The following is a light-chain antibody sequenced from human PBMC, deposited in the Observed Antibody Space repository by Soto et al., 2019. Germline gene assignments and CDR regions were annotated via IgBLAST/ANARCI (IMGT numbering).Light chain of an antibody. J-gene: IGKJ4*01. CDR1: ESLSVN. CDR2: GAS. V-gene: IGKV3-20*01. Sequence: EIVMTQSPGTLSVSPGERVTLSCRATESLSVNLDWYQQKPGQAPRLLIYGASSRATGGIADRSSGSGSGTDFTLTISRLEPEDFAVYYCQYYGSSVTFAGGTKVDIK. CDR3: QYYGSSVT.